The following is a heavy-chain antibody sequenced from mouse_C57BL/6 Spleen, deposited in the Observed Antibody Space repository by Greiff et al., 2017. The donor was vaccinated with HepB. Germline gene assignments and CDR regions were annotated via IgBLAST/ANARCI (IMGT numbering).Heavy chain of an antibody. CDR2: ISDGGSYT. D-gene: IGHD2-10*01. Sequence: EVQLVESGGGLVKPGGSLKLSCAASGFTFSSYAMSWVRQTPEKRLEWVATISDGGSYTYYPDNVKGRFTISRDNAKNNLYLQMSHLKSEDTAMYYCARDPSYGNYVWDYWGQGTTLTVSS. J-gene: IGHJ2*01. CDR1: GFTFSSYA. V-gene: IGHV5-4*01. CDR3: ARDPSYGNYVWDY.